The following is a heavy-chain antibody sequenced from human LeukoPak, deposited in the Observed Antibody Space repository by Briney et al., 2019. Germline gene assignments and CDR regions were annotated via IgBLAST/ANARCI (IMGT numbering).Heavy chain of an antibody. CDR1: GFIFSDHY. CDR3: TRDPEYSDT. Sequence: GGSLRLSCVGSGFIFSDHYINWIRQAPGRGLEWIAYIPGSGSSADYADSVKGRFTVSRDNAANSVFLQMDSLRVDDSAVYFCTRDPEYSDTWSQGTPVTVSS. D-gene: IGHD1-14*01. V-gene: IGHV3-11*01. CDR2: IPGSGSSA. J-gene: IGHJ5*02.